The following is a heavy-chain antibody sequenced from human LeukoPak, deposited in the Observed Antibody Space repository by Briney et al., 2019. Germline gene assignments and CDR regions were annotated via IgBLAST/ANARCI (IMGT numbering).Heavy chain of an antibody. D-gene: IGHD6-13*01. CDR2: ISYDGSNK. CDR3: ASKSSAAAGYNWFDP. J-gene: IGHJ5*02. V-gene: IGHV3-30*03. CDR1: GFTFSRYW. Sequence: GGSLRLSCAASGFTFSRYWMTWVRQAPGKGLEWVAVISYDGSNKYYADSVKGRFTISRDNSKNTLYLQMNSLRAEDTAVYYCASKSSAAAGYNWFDPWGQGTLVTVSS.